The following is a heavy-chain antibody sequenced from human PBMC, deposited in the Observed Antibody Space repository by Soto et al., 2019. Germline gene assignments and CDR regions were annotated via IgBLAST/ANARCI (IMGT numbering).Heavy chain of an antibody. J-gene: IGHJ4*02. CDR3: VSQRTSVLTQAYFDY. CDR1: GGSVSNSHYY. CDR2: VYYRGRS. V-gene: IGHV4-39*01. Sequence: PSETLSLTCPVSGGSVSNSHYYWSCIRQSPGKGLECIGSVYYRGRSYSKSSVKSRVTISVDTSKNQFSLNLNSVTASDTAVYFCVSQRTSVLTQAYFDYWGPGALVTVSS. D-gene: IGHD2-8*01.